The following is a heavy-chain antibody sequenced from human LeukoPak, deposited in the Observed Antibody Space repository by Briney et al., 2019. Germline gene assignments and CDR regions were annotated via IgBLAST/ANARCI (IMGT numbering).Heavy chain of an antibody. D-gene: IGHD6-13*01. CDR2: ISAYNGNT. CDR1: GYTFTSYG. Sequence: GASVTVSCKASGYTFTSYGISWVRQAPGQGLEWIGWISAYNGNTNYAQKLQGRVTMTTDTSTSTAYMELRSLRSDDTAVYYCARDGAAAGRNWFDPWGQGTLVTVSS. V-gene: IGHV1-18*01. J-gene: IGHJ5*02. CDR3: ARDGAAAGRNWFDP.